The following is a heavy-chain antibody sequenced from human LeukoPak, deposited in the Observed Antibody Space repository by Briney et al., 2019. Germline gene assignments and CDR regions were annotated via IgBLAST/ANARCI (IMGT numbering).Heavy chain of an antibody. CDR3: ARVYYYHSRQFDY. J-gene: IGHJ4*02. Sequence: PGGSLRLSCAASGFTFSSYWMHWVRQPQGKGLVWVSRINSDGSSTSYADSVKGRFTISRDNAKNTLYLQMNSLRAEDTAVYYCARVYYYHSRQFDYWGKGTLVTVSS. CDR1: GFTFSSYW. V-gene: IGHV3-74*01. D-gene: IGHD3-22*01. CDR2: INSDGSST.